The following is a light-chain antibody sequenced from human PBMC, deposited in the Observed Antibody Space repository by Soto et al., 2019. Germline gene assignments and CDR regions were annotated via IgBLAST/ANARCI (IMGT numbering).Light chain of an antibody. CDR1: QNIDRW. J-gene: IGKJ1*01. CDR2: GAS. CDR3: QQYNSYPWT. Sequence: DIQMTQSPSTLSASVGDRVTITCRASQNIDRWLAWYQQKPGKAPNLLIYGASNLESGVPSRFSGSGSGTEFTLNISSLRPDDFATYYCQQYNSYPWTLGQGTKVEIK. V-gene: IGKV1-5*03.